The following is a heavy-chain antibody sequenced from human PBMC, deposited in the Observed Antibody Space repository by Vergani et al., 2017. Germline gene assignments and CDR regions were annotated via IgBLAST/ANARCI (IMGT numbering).Heavy chain of an antibody. D-gene: IGHD1-26*01. CDR1: GFTFSSYE. CDR3: ASGGPKGELLFDY. CDR2: ISSSGSTI. V-gene: IGHV3-48*03. J-gene: IGHJ4*02. Sequence: EVQLVESGGGLVQPGGSLRLSCAASGFTFSSYEMNWVRQAPGKGLEWVSYISSSGSTIYYAASVKGRFTISRDNAKNSLYLQMNSLRAEDTAVYYCASGGPKGELLFDYWGQGTLVTVSS.